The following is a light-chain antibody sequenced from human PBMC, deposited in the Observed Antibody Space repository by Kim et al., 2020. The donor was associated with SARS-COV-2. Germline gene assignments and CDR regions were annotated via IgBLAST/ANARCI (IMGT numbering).Light chain of an antibody. Sequence: VTNACAGSSSNIGAGHAVHWYRQLPGTAPKLLLYGNSNRPSGVPDRFSGSKSGTSASLAITGLQTEDEADYYCQSYDSSLSGPYVFGTGTKVTVL. J-gene: IGLJ1*01. CDR2: GNS. CDR3: QSYDSSLSGPYV. CDR1: SSNIGAGHA. V-gene: IGLV1-40*01.